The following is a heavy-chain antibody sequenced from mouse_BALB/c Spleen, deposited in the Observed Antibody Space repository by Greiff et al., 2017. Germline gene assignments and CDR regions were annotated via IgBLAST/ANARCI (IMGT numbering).Heavy chain of an antibody. Sequence: LVKTGASVKISCKASGYSFTGYYMHWVKQSHGESLEWIGYISCYNGATSYNQKFKGKATFTVDTSSSTAYMQFNSLTSEDSAVYYCARSGDGYYFDVWGAGTTVTVSS. CDR2: ISCYNGAT. V-gene: IGHV1S34*01. D-gene: IGHD2-3*01. J-gene: IGHJ1*01. CDR3: ARSGDGYYFDV. CDR1: GYSFTGYY.